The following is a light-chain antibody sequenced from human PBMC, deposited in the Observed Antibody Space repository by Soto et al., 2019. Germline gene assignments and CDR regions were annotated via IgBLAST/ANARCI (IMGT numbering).Light chain of an antibody. CDR2: GAS. CDR1: QSVRSN. Sequence: ERMITQSPATLSVSPGEGVTPYCRGSQSVRSNLAWYQQRPGQAPRLLIYGASTRATGIPARFSGSGSGTEFTLTISSLQSEDFAVYYCQQYNNWPPITFGQGTRLEIK. CDR3: QQYNNWPPIT. J-gene: IGKJ5*01. V-gene: IGKV3-15*01.